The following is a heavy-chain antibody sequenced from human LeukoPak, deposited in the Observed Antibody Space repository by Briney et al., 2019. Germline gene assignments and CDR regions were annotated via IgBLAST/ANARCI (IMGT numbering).Heavy chain of an antibody. J-gene: IGHJ5*02. CDR2: ISSSGSTI. V-gene: IGHV3-11*01. D-gene: IGHD1-1*01. Sequence: GGSLRLSCAASGFTFSDYYMSWIRQAPGKGLEWVSYISSSGSTIYYADSVKGRFTISRDNAKNSLYLQTNSLRAEDTAVYYCARGTTGTTSRKRNWFDPWGQGTLVTVSS. CDR3: ARGTTGTTSRKRNWFDP. CDR1: GFTFSDYY.